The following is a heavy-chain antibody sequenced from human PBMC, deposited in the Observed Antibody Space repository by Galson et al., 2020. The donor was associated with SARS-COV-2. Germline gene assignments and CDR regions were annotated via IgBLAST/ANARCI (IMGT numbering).Heavy chain of an antibody. CDR1: GFSLSTSGVG. J-gene: IGHJ4*02. CDR3: ADRDSSGWTGPYFDY. CDR2: IYWVADK. D-gene: IGHD6-19*01. V-gene: IGHV2-5*02. Sequence: SGPTLVKPTQTLTLTCPFSGFSLSTSGVGVGWIRQPPGNALEWLALIYWVADKRYSPSLKSRLTITKDTSKNQVVLTMTNMDPVDTATYYCADRDSSGWTGPYFDYWGQGTLVTVSS.